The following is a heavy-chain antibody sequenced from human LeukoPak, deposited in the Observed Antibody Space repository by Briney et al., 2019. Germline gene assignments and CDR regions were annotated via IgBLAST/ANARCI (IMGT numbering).Heavy chain of an antibody. Sequence: ASVKVSCKASGCTFTSYDINWVRQATGQGLEWMGWMNPNSGNTGYAQKFQGRVTMTRNTSISTAYMELSSLRSEDTAVYYCARSQYQLLDHGMDAWGQGTTVTVSS. CDR2: MNPNSGNT. V-gene: IGHV1-8*01. D-gene: IGHD2-2*02. CDR3: ARSQYQLLDHGMDA. J-gene: IGHJ6*02. CDR1: GCTFTSYD.